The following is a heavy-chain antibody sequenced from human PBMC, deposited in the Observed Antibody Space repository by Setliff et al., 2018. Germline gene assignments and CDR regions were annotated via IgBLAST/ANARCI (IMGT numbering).Heavy chain of an antibody. J-gene: IGHJ4*02. V-gene: IGHV4-4*08. CDR1: GGSISVYY. CDR3: ARRTEYYNFWSGYYDY. CDR2: ISSGST. D-gene: IGHD3-3*01. Sequence: SETLSLTCTLSGGSISVYYWTWCRQPPGKGLEWIGYISSGSTNYNHSLKSRVTISVDPSKNQFSLKLSSVTAADTAVYYCARRTEYYNFWSGYYDYWGQGTLVTVSS.